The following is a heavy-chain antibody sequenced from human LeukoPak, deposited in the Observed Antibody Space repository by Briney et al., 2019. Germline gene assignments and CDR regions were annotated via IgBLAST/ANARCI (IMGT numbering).Heavy chain of an antibody. Sequence: PSETLSLTCTVSGGSFSPDYWSWIRQPAGQGLEWIGRIYTSGSSNYNPSLKSRATMSVDTSKNHISLKLTSVTAADTAVYYCARDRFSGSFSGFDYWGQGALVTVSS. CDR3: ARDRFSGSFSGFDY. CDR2: IYTSGSS. J-gene: IGHJ4*02. V-gene: IGHV4-4*07. D-gene: IGHD1-26*01. CDR1: GGSFSPDY.